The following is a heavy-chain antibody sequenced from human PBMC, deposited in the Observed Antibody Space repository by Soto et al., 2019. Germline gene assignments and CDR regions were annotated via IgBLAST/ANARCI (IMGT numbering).Heavy chain of an antibody. V-gene: IGHV1-8*01. CDR1: GYTFTPHD. J-gene: IGHJ4*02. D-gene: IGHD2-15*01. Sequence: QVQLVQSGAEVKRPGASAKVSCKASGYTFTPHDINWVRQATGQGLEWMGRMNPNSGYIDFAQRFQGRLTMTTNTSISTAYMELSSLRSEDTAIYYCARGLYCSGGTCSDSWGQGTLVIVSS. CDR2: MNPNSGYI. CDR3: ARGLYCSGGTCSDS.